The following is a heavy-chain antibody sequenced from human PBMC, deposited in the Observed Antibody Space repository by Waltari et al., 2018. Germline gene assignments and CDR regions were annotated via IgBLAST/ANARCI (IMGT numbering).Heavy chain of an antibody. CDR2: TGEGGSFT. CDR3: ARGFGELLPLDY. J-gene: IGHJ4*02. D-gene: IGHD3-10*01. CDR1: GFTFINNA. Sequence: EVQLVESGGGLVQPGGSLRLSCAVSGFTFINNAISWVRQAPGKGREWVSATGEGGSFTYYADAAKGRFSISRDNSKNTVYLQMNSLRAEDSALYYCARGFGELLPLDYWGQGTLVTVST. V-gene: IGHV3-23*04.